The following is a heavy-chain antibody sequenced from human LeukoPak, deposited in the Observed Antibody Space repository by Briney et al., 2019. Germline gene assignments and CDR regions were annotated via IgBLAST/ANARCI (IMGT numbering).Heavy chain of an antibody. D-gene: IGHD3-22*01. V-gene: IGHV3-30-3*01. Sequence: PGGSLRLSCAASGLTFSSYAMHWVRQAPGKGLEWVAVISYDGSNKYYADSVKGRLTISRDNSKNTLYLQMNSLRAEDTAVYYCARDLSLIVVVIRTGFDYWGQGTLVTVSS. CDR3: ARDLSLIVVVIRTGFDY. CDR1: GLTFSSYA. J-gene: IGHJ4*02. CDR2: ISYDGSNK.